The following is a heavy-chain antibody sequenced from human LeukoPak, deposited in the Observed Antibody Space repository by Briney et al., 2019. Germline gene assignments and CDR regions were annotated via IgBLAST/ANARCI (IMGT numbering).Heavy chain of an antibody. V-gene: IGHV3-74*01. CDR1: GFTFSDYW. CDR2: INSGGSAT. J-gene: IGHJ4*02. CDR3: ARDLRALNSSGWYQTTDY. Sequence: GGSLRLSCAASGFTFSDYWMHWVRQTPGKGLVWVSRINSGGSATNYADSVKGRFSISRGNAKNSLYLQMNSLRAEDTAVYYCARDLRALNSSGWYQTTDYWGQGTLVTVSS. D-gene: IGHD6-19*01.